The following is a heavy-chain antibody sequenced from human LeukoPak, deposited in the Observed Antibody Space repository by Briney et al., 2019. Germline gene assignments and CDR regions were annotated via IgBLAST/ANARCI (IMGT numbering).Heavy chain of an antibody. CDR1: GFTVSSNY. J-gene: IGHJ6*02. CDR3: ARSGYSYGFSYYYYGMDV. D-gene: IGHD5-18*01. CDR2: IYSGGST. Sequence: PGGSLRLSCAASGFTVSSNYMSWVRQAPGKGLELVSVIYSGGSTYYADSVKGRFTISRDNSKNTLYLQMNSLRAEDTAVYYCARSGYSYGFSYYYYGMDVWGQGTTVTVSS. V-gene: IGHV3-53*01.